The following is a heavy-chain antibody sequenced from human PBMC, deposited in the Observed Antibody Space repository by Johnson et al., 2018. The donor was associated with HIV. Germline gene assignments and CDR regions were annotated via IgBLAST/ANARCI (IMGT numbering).Heavy chain of an antibody. D-gene: IGHD6-6*01. CDR3: ATLKGPRLHIAARRPDAFDI. CDR2: ISSSGSTI. CDR1: AFTFSDYY. V-gene: IGHV3-11*04. J-gene: IGHJ3*02. Sequence: QVHLLESGGGLVKPAGSLRLSCAASAFTFSDYYMSWIRQPPAKGLGLVSYISSSGSTIYYSNSLQARLTITWDNAKNSLYLQMNSLRAEDTAAYYCATLKGPRLHIAARRPDAFDIWGQGKMVTVSS.